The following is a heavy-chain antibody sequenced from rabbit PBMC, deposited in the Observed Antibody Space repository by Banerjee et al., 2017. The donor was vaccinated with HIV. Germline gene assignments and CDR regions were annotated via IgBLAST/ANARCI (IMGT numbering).Heavy chain of an antibody. D-gene: IGHD8-1*01. Sequence: QEQLEESGGDLVKPGASLTLTCTASGFSFSSSYYMCWVRQAPGKGLEWIACIYAGSSGSTYYASWAKGRFTISKTSSTTVTLQMTSLTAADTATYFCARDPFYAGSSYYTGAYFNLWGPGTLVTVS. CDR1: GFSFSSSYY. J-gene: IGHJ4*01. CDR2: IYAGSSGST. CDR3: ARDPFYAGSSYYTGAYFNL. V-gene: IGHV1S45*01.